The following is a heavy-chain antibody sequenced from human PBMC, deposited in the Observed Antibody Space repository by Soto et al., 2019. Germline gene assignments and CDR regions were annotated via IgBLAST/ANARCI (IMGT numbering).Heavy chain of an antibody. CDR1: GFTLSSNW. CDR3: ARSTDDYGDYEVSLSWYFDL. D-gene: IGHD4-17*01. CDR2: INSDGGST. Sequence: GGSLRLSCAASGFTLSSNWMHWFRQAPGKGLVWVSRINSDGGSTDYADSVKGRFIISRDNAKNTLYLQMNSLRAEDTAVYYCARSTDDYGDYEVSLSWYFDLWGRGTLVTVSS. J-gene: IGHJ2*01. V-gene: IGHV3-74*01.